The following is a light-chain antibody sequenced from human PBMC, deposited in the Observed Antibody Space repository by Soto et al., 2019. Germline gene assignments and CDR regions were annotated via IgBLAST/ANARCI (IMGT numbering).Light chain of an antibody. Sequence: AIQMTQSPSSLSASIGDRVTITCRASQDIRNELGWYHQKPGKAPKVLISAASSLEDGVPSRFSGSGSGTDFTLTISSLRPEDFATYFCLQDYNYPRTLGQGTKVEIK. V-gene: IGKV1-6*01. CDR3: LQDYNYPRT. J-gene: IGKJ1*01. CDR1: QDIRNE. CDR2: AAS.